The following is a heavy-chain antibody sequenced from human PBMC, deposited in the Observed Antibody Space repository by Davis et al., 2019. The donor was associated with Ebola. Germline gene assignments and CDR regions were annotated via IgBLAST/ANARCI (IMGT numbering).Heavy chain of an antibody. J-gene: IGHJ4*02. D-gene: IGHD6-19*01. CDR3: ARDHMAGTGRSYFDY. Sequence: GESLKISCAASGFTFSSYWMSWVRQAPGKGLEWVAVISYDGSNKYYADSVKGRFTISRDNSKNTLYLQMNSLRAEDTAVYYCARDHMAGTGRSYFDYWGQGTLVTVSS. CDR2: ISYDGSNK. V-gene: IGHV3-30-3*01. CDR1: GFTFSSYW.